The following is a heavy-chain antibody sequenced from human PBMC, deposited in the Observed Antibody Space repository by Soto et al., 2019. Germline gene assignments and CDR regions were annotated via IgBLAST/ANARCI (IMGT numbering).Heavy chain of an antibody. V-gene: IGHV3-30*18. Sequence: XESLRLSCAASGFTFSSYGMHWVRQAPGKGLEWVAVISYDGSNKYYADSVKGRFTISRDNSKNTLYLQMNSLRAEDTAVYYCAKARQLWSYYYGMDVWGQRTTVTVSS. CDR2: ISYDGSNK. J-gene: IGHJ6*02. CDR1: GFTFSSYG. CDR3: AKARQLWSYYYGMDV. D-gene: IGHD5-18*01.